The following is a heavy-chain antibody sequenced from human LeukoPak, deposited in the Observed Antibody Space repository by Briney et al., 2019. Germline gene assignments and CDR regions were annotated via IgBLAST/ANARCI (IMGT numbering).Heavy chain of an antibody. D-gene: IGHD3-10*01. V-gene: IGHV3-30*18. Sequence: GGSLRLSCAAPGFTFSRYGMRWVRQAPGKGLEWVAVISYDVRNKYYADSVKGRFTIYRDNTKNTLYIQMNRLRVEDTAVYYFAKDLGGRWVGGFDIWGQGTMVTVSS. CDR1: GFTFSRYG. CDR3: AKDLGGRWVGGFDI. J-gene: IGHJ3*02. CDR2: ISYDVRNK.